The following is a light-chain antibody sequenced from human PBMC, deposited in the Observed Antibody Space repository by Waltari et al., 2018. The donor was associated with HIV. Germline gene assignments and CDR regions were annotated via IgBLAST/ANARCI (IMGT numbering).Light chain of an antibody. Sequence: QSALTQPASVSGSPGQSITISCTGTNSDISGYNYVSWYQQHPGKAPKLMIYEVSNRPSGVSNRFSGSKSGNTASLTISGLQAEDEADYYCSSYTSSNTPVVFGGGTKLTVL. CDR1: NSDISGYNY. J-gene: IGLJ2*01. CDR2: EVS. CDR3: SSYTSSNTPVV. V-gene: IGLV2-14*01.